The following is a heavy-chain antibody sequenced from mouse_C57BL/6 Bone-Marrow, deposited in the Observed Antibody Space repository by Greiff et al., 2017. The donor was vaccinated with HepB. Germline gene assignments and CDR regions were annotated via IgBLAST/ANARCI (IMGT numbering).Heavy chain of an antibody. CDR3: TRDLAPGGFAY. J-gene: IGHJ3*01. Sequence: EVQGVESGGGLVKPGGSLKLSCAASGFTFSSYTMSWVRQTPEKRLEWVATISSGGSYTYYPDSVKGRFTISRDNAKNTLYLQMSSRKSEDTAMYYCTRDLAPGGFAYWGQGTLVTVSA. V-gene: IGHV5-6-4*01. CDR2: ISSGGSYT. CDR1: GFTFSSYT.